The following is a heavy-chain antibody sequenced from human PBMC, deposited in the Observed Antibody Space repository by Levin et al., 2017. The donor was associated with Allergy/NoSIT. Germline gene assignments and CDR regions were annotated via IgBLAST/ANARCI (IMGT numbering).Heavy chain of an antibody. Sequence: ASVKVSCQGSGYSFTSYWIGWVRQMPGKGLEWMGIIYPGDSDTRYSPSFQGQVTISADKSISTAYLQWSSLKASDTAIYYCARRGTRDYYYYMDVWGNGTTVTVSS. V-gene: IGHV5-51*01. CDR3: ARRGTRDYYYYMDV. CDR1: GYSFTSYW. CDR2: IYPGDSDT. J-gene: IGHJ6*03. D-gene: IGHD1-1*01.